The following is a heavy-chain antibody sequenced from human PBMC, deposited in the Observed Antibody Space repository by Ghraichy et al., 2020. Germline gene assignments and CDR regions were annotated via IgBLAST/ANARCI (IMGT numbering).Heavy chain of an antibody. CDR2: ISSKGHYL. D-gene: IGHD3-22*01. J-gene: IGHJ4*02. V-gene: IGHV3-21*01. CDR3: ARERLYYYDGSGHYYFDC. CDR1: GFTFSSYS. Sequence: GGSLRLSFAASGFTFSSYSMHWVRQAPGKGLEWVSSISSKGHYLYYADSMKGRFTISRDNAKNSLYLRINSLTAEDSAVYYCARERLYYYDGSGHYYFDCWGQGTLVTVSS.